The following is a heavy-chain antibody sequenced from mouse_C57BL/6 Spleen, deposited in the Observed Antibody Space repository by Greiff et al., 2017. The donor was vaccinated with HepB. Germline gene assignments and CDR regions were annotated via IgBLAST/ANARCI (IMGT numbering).Heavy chain of an antibody. Sequence: VKLQESGAELVRPGTSVKVSCKASGYAFTNYLIEWVKQRPGQGLEWIGVINPGSGGTNYNEKFKGKATLTADKSSSTAYMQLSSLTSEDSAVYFCARSAQAPDYWGQGTTLTVSS. CDR2: INPGSGGT. CDR3: ARSAQAPDY. D-gene: IGHD3-2*02. CDR1: GYAFTNYL. J-gene: IGHJ2*01. V-gene: IGHV1-54*01.